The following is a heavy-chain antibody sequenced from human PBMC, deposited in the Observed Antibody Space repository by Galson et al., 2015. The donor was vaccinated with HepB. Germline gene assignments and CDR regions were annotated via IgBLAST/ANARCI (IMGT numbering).Heavy chain of an antibody. CDR2: MNPISGNT. CDR1: GYSFTNHD. CDR3: ARGIFGIKDD. D-gene: IGHD3-3*02. V-gene: IGHV1-8*02. J-gene: IGHJ6*02. Sequence: SVKVSCKASGYSFTNHDINWVRQATGQGLEWMGWMNPISGNTGYAQKFQGRVIMTRNTSISTAYMELSRLTSEDTAVYYCARGIFGIKDDWGQGTTVTVSS.